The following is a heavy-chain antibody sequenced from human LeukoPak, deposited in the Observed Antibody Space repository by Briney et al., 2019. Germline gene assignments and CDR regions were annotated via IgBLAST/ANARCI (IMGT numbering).Heavy chain of an antibody. CDR1: GFTFSNYA. CDR2: ISGSGGTT. J-gene: IGHJ4*02. D-gene: IGHD5-18*01. V-gene: IGHV3-23*01. CDR3: AKIYSRSFDY. Sequence: GGSLRLSCAASGFTFSNYAMSWVRQAPGKGLEWVSTISGSGGTTYYADSVKGRFTIPRDNSKNTLFLQMNSLRAEDTAVYYCAKIYSRSFDYWGQGTLVTVSS.